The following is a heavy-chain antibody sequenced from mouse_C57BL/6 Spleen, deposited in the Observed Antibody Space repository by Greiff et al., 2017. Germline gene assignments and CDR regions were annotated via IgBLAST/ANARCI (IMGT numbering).Heavy chain of an antibody. Sequence: QVQLKQPGAELVKPGASVKMSCKASGYTFTSYWITWVKQRPGQGLEWIGDIYPGSGSTNYNEKFKSKATLTVDTSSSTAYMQLSSLTSEDSAVYYCARKDYYGSSYGGDYWGQGTSVTVSS. CDR1: GYTFTSYW. CDR2: IYPGSGST. V-gene: IGHV1-55*01. CDR3: ARKDYYGSSYGGDY. D-gene: IGHD1-1*01. J-gene: IGHJ4*01.